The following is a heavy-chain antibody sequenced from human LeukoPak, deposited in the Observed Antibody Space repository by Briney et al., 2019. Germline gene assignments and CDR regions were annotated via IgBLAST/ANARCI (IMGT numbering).Heavy chain of an antibody. V-gene: IGHV4-61*08. Sequence: SQTLSLTCTVSGGSISSGDYYWSWIRQPPGKGLEWIGYIYYSGSTNYNPSLKSRVTISVDTSKNQFSLKLSSVTAADTAVYYCARHMTPDGYNPYYYYYYGMDVWGQGTTVTVSS. CDR3: ARHMTPDGYNPYYYYYYGMDV. CDR1: GGSISSGDYY. J-gene: IGHJ6*02. CDR2: IYYSGST. D-gene: IGHD5-12*01.